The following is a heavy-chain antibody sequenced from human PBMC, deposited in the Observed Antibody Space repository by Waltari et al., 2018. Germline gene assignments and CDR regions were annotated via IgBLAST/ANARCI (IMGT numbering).Heavy chain of an antibody. D-gene: IGHD6-19*01. CDR2: IRGSGGST. CDR1: GFTFSSYA. CDR3: ARWYSSGWCGY. J-gene: IGHJ4*02. Sequence: EVQLLESGGGLVQPGGSLRLSCAASGFTFSSYAMSWVRQAPGKGLEWGSAIRGSGGSTYYADSVKGRFTISRDNAKNSLYLQMNSLRAEDTAVYYCARWYSSGWCGYWGQGTLVTVSS. V-gene: IGHV3-23*01.